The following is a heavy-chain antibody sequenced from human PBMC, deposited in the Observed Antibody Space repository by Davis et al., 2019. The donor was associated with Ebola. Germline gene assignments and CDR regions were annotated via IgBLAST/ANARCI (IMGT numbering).Heavy chain of an antibody. J-gene: IGHJ4*02. CDR2: IKEDGSDK. CDR3: ARVRPGYFDY. D-gene: IGHD6-25*01. V-gene: IGHV3-7*03. CDR1: GFTFSSLW. Sequence: PGGSLRLSCAASGFTFSSLWMSWVRQAPGKGLEWVAIIKEDGSDKYYMDSVKGRFTISRDNARNSLYLQMNSLRADDTAVYYCARVRPGYFDYWGQGTVVTVSS.